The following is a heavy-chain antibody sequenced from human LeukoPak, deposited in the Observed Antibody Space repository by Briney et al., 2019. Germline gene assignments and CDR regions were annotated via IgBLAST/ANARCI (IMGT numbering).Heavy chain of an antibody. J-gene: IGHJ6*03. CDR3: AKAKGYDYYYMDV. CDR1: GFTLSSYA. V-gene: IGHV3-23*01. CDR2: ISGSGGNT. Sequence: GGSLRLSCAASGFTLSSYAMTWVRQAPGKGLEWVSAISGSGGNTYYADSVKGRFTISRDTSKNTLYLQMSGLRAEDTAIYYCAKAKGYDYYYMDVWGKGTTVTVSS. D-gene: IGHD2-2*01.